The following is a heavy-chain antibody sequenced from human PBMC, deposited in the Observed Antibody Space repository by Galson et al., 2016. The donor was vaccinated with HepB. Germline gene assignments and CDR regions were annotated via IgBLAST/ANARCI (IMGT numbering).Heavy chain of an antibody. CDR3: ARDMGYYESSGSYSTHYYGMDV. Sequence: SLRLSCAASGFTFSSFAMTWVRQAPGKGLEWVSSISRGSSHRYYADSVKGRFTISRDNAKNALYLQMNSLRAVDTAVYYCARDMGYYESSGSYSTHYYGMDVWGQGTTVTVSS. V-gene: IGHV3-21*01. CDR1: GFTFSSFA. D-gene: IGHD3-22*01. CDR2: ISRGSSHR. J-gene: IGHJ6*02.